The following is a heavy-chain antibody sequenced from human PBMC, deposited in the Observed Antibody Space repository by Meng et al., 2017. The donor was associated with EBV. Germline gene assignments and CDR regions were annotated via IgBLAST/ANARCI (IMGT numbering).Heavy chain of an antibody. Sequence: QVPLQESGPGSVKPSGXLSLTCAVTGGSISSSNWWSWVRQPPGKGLEWSGENYHSGSTNYNPSLKSRVTISVDKSKNQFSLKLSSVTAADTAVYYCARDRGGYYDSSGYYADRGQGTLVTVSS. D-gene: IGHD3-22*01. CDR3: ARDRGGYYDSSGYYAD. CDR1: GGSISSSNW. V-gene: IGHV4-4*02. J-gene: IGHJ4*02. CDR2: NYHSGST.